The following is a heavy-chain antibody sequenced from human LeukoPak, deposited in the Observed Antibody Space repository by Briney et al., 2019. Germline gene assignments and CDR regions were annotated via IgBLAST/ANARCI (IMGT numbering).Heavy chain of an antibody. CDR3: AKDPTAASSGSLYYFDY. V-gene: IGHV3-23*01. D-gene: IGHD3-22*01. J-gene: IGHJ4*02. CDR2: ISGSGDST. CDR1: GFTFSSYA. Sequence: PGGSLRLSCAASGFTFSSYAMSWVRQAPGKGLEWVSGISGSGDSTYHADSVKGRFTIFRDNSKNTLYLQMNSLRAEDTAVYYCAKDPTAASSGSLYYFDYWGQGTLVTVSS.